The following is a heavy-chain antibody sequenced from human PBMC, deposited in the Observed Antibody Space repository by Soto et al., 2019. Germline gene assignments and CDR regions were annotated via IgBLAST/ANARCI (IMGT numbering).Heavy chain of an antibody. CDR1: GFTFSYYW. Sequence: EVQLVESGGGLVRPGGSLRLSCAASGFTFSYYWMHWVRQAPGKGLEWVSRIHSDGSSTTYADYVKGRFIISRDNARKTGDLQLYRVGDEDTAVYCSASGDRGAFDLWGQGTLVTVSS. J-gene: IGHJ3*01. CDR2: IHSDGSST. CDR3: ASGDRGAFDL. D-gene: IGHD3-10*01. V-gene: IGHV3-74*01.